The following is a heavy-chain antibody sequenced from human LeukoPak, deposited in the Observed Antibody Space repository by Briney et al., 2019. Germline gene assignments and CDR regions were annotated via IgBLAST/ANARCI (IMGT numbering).Heavy chain of an antibody. J-gene: IGHJ4*02. D-gene: IGHD2-15*01. CDR1: GFTFSSYG. Sequence: GGSLRLSCAASGFTFSSYGMHWVRQAPGKGLEWVAFIRYDGSNKYYADSMKGRFTISRDNSKNTLYLQMNSLRAEDTAVYYCAKDGVVVAATPFDYWGQGTLVTVSS. CDR2: IRYDGSNK. V-gene: IGHV3-30*02. CDR3: AKDGVVVAATPFDY.